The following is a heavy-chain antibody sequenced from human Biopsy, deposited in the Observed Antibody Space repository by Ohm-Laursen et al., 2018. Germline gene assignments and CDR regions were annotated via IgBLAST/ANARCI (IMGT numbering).Heavy chain of an antibody. CDR2: ISGSGAYT. D-gene: IGHD3-22*01. CDR3: AKDWTSQYYYDSMDV. V-gene: IGHV3-23*01. Sequence: SLRLSCAASGFNFDSYAMTWVRQAPGRGLECVSVISGSGAYTYYVDSVKGRFTISRDNSKNTLYLQMNSLRVEDTAVYYCAKDWTSQYYYDSMDVWGQGTLVTVSS. J-gene: IGHJ4*02. CDR1: GFNFDSYA.